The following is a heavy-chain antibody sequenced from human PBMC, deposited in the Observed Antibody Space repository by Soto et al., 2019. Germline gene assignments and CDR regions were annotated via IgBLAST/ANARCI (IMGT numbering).Heavy chain of an antibody. CDR2: IYYSGST. J-gene: IGHJ6*02. CDR1: GGSISSSSYY. CDR3: ARPGYSGYDPPLDYYYGMDV. Sequence: SETLSLTCTVSGGSISSSSYYWGWIRQPPGKGLEWIGSIYYSGSTYYNPSLKSRVTISVDTSKNQFSLKLSSVTAADTAVYYCARPGYSGYDPPLDYYYGMDVWGQGTTVTVSS. D-gene: IGHD5-12*01. V-gene: IGHV4-39*01.